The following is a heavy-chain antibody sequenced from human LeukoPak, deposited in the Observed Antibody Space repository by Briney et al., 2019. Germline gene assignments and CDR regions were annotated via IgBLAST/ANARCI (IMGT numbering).Heavy chain of an antibody. J-gene: IGHJ5*02. D-gene: IGHD3-3*01. CDR3: ARVGPTPDYDFWSGYYGNNWFDP. CDR1: GASISSSAYY. Sequence: SETLSLTCTVSGASISSSAYYWGWIRQPPGKGLEWVGSLYDSGRMYHNPSLKSRVTISVDTSKNQFSLRLRSVTAADTAVYYCARVGPTPDYDFWSGYYGNNWFDPWGQGTLVTVSS. V-gene: IGHV4-39*01. CDR2: LYDSGRM.